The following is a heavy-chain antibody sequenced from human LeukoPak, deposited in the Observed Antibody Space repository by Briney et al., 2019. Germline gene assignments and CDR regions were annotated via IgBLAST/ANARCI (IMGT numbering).Heavy chain of an antibody. Sequence: GGSLRLSCAASGFTLDDYGMSWVRQAPGRGLGWVSVINWNGGSTGYADSVKGRFTISRDNSKNTLYLQMISLRAEDTAVYYCAKSGYNRFDYWGQGTLVTVSS. CDR3: AKSGYNRFDY. J-gene: IGHJ4*02. CDR2: INWNGGST. V-gene: IGHV3-20*04. CDR1: GFTLDDYG. D-gene: IGHD5-24*01.